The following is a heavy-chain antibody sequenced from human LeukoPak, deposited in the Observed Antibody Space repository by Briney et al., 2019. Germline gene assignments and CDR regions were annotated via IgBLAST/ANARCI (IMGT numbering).Heavy chain of an antibody. V-gene: IGHV3-21*01. J-gene: IGHJ2*01. Sequence: GGSLRLSCAASGFTFSSYSMNWVRQAPGKGLEWVSSISSSSSYIYYADSVKGRFTISRDNAKNSLYLQMNSLRAEDTAVYYCAREIVVVTAGSYFDLWGRGTLVTVSS. CDR3: AREIVVVTAGSYFDL. D-gene: IGHD2-21*02. CDR2: ISSSSSYI. CDR1: GFTFSSYS.